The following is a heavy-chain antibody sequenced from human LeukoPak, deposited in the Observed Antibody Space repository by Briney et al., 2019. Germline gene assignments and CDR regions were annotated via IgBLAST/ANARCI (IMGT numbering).Heavy chain of an antibody. Sequence: GGSLRLSCAASGFTVSSNCMNWVRQAPGKGLEWVSVIYSVGSTNYADSVKGRFTISRDNSKNTLYLQMNSLRAEDTAVYYCARATRPYYFDYWGQGTLVTVSS. D-gene: IGHD4-11*01. J-gene: IGHJ4*02. CDR1: GFTVSSNC. CDR3: ARATRPYYFDY. V-gene: IGHV3-53*01. CDR2: IYSVGST.